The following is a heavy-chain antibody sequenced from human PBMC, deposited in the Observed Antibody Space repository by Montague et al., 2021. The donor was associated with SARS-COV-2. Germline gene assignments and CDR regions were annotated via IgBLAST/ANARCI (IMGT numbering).Heavy chain of an antibody. V-gene: IGHV4-31*03. D-gene: IGHD4-23*01. CDR2: IYYSGST. CDR3: ASTYGGNLGYYYYYMDV. Sequence: TLCLTCTVSGGSISSGGYYWSWIRKHPGKGLEWIGYIYYSGSTYYNPSLKSRVTISVDTSKNQFSLKLSSVTAADTAVYYCASTYGGNLGYYYYYMDVWGKGTTVTVSS. CDR1: GGSISSGGYY. J-gene: IGHJ6*03.